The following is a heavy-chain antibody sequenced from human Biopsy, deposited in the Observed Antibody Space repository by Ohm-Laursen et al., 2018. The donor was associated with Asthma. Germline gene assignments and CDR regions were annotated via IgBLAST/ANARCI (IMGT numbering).Heavy chain of an antibody. J-gene: IGHJ5*02. CDR2: VHSSGST. Sequence: TLSLTCTVSPGSINDYYWNWIRQFPGKGLEWIGYVHSSGSTRFNPSLKSRVTVSVDPSADQVSLKLSPVSAADTAIYYCARATSTWSQSGPHFFDHWGPGTLVTVSS. D-gene: IGHD6-13*01. CDR3: ARATSTWSQSGPHFFDH. V-gene: IGHV4-59*01. CDR1: PGSINDYY.